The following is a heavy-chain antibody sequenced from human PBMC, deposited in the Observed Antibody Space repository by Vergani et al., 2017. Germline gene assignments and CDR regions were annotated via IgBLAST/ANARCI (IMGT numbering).Heavy chain of an antibody. Sequence: VQLVESGGGVVQPGRSLRLSCAASGFTFSSYAMHWVRQAPGKGLEWVAVISYDGSNKYYADSVKGRFTISRDNSKNTLYLQMNSLRAEDTAVYYCAGGGGSSGWYPTNYYYYYGMDVWGQGTTVTVSS. CDR1: GFTFSSYA. V-gene: IGHV3-30*01. CDR3: AGGGGSSGWYPTNYYYYYGMDV. CDR2: ISYDGSNK. D-gene: IGHD6-19*01. J-gene: IGHJ6*02.